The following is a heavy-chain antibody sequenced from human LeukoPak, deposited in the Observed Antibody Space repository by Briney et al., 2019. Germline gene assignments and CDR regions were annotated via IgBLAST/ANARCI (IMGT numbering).Heavy chain of an antibody. D-gene: IGHD3-22*01. CDR1: GFTFSSYD. CDR2: IGTAGDT. CDR3: AKDRNYYDTRGSDY. J-gene: IGHJ4*02. V-gene: IGHV3-13*01. Sequence: GGSLRLSCAASGFTFSSYDMHWVRQATGKGLEWVSAIGTAGDTYYPGSVKGRFTISRENAKNSLYLQMNSLRPEDTAVYFCAKDRNYYDTRGSDYWGQGTLVTVSS.